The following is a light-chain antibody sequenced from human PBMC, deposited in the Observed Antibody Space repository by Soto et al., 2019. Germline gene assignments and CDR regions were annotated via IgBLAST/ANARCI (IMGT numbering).Light chain of an antibody. Sequence: QSALPQPASVSGSPGQSITISCTGTSSDVGGYNHVSWYQQPPGKAPQLMIYDVTNRPSGVSNRFSGSKSGNTASLTISGLQAADEADYYCSSYTISNTLVVFGGGTKLTVL. CDR2: DVT. V-gene: IGLV2-14*03. CDR3: SSYTISNTLVV. CDR1: SSDVGGYNH. J-gene: IGLJ2*01.